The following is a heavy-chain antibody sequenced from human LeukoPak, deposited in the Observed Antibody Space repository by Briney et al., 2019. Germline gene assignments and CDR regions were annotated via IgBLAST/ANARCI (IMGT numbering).Heavy chain of an antibody. V-gene: IGHV3-21*01. J-gene: IGHJ6*04. CDR1: GFTFSSYS. CDR3: AELGTTMIGGV. Sequence: GGSLRLSCAASGFTFSSYSMNWVRQAPGKGLEWVSSISSSSSYIYYADSVKGRFTISRDNAKNSLYLQMNSLRAEDTAVYYCAELGTTMIGGVWGKGTTVTTSS. D-gene: IGHD3-10*02. CDR2: ISSSSSYI.